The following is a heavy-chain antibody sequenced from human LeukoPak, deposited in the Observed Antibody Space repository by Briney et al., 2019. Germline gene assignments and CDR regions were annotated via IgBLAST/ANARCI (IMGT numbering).Heavy chain of an antibody. D-gene: IGHD3-10*01. J-gene: IGHJ2*01. CDR2: ISVYNGNT. CDR3: ARAGLLWFGDPPGAASFDL. CDR1: GYTFTSYG. Sequence: ASVKVSCKASGYTFTSYGIGWVRQAPGQGLEWKGWISVYNGNTNYAQKFQGWVTMTRDTSISTAYMELSRLRSDDTAVYYCARAGLLWFGDPPGAASFDLWGRGTLVTVSS. V-gene: IGHV1-18*01.